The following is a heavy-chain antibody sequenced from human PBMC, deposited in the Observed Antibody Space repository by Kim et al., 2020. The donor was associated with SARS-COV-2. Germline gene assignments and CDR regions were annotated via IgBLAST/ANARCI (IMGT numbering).Heavy chain of an antibody. CDR3: ATPPYRVGATPFDY. J-gene: IGHJ4*02. CDR2: ISAYNGNT. D-gene: IGHD1-26*01. CDR1: GYTFTSYG. Sequence: ASVKVSCKASGYTFTSYGISWVRQAPGQGLEWMGWISAYNGNTNYAQKLQGRVTMTTDTSTSTAYMELRSLRSDDTAVYYCATPPYRVGATPFDYWGQGTLVTVSS. V-gene: IGHV1-18*04.